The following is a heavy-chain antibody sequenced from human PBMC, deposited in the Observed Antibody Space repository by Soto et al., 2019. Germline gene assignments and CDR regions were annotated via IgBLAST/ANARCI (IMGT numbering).Heavy chain of an antibody. CDR2: INHSGST. J-gene: IGHJ4*02. CDR1: DGSCIGYC. CDR3: ARRPVRSSTESGPNFDY. D-gene: IGHD2-2*01. V-gene: IGHV4-34*01. Sequence: TICLTCGVEDGSCIGYCGSCIRKPPGKGLEWIGEINHSGSTNYNPSLKSRVTISVDTSKNQFSLKLSSVTAADTAVYYCARRPVRSSTESGPNFDYWGQGTLVTVSS.